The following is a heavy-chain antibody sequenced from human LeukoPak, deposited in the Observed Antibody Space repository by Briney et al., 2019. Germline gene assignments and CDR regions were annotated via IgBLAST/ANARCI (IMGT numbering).Heavy chain of an antibody. V-gene: IGHV3-15*01. J-gene: IGHJ4*02. Sequence: PGGSLRLSCAVSGFTITHAWMTWVRQVPGKGLAWTGRIKSNADGGTVDYAASVKGRFTLSRDDSVDTLYLQMDSLNTGDSGVYYCTTVPSAREDYWGQGTLVTVSS. CDR3: TTVPSAREDY. CDR1: GFTITHAW. D-gene: IGHD1-26*01. CDR2: IKSNADGGTV.